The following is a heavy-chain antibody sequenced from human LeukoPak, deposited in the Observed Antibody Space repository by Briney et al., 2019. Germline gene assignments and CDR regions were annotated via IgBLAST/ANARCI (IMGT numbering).Heavy chain of an antibody. V-gene: IGHV7-4-1*02. CDR1: GYTFTSYA. D-gene: IGHD3-10*01. CDR2: INTNSGNP. CDR3: AREFPPQFGEGYYYGMDV. J-gene: IGHJ6*02. Sequence: GASVKVSCKASGYTFTSYAMNWVRQAPGQGLEWMGWINTNSGNPTYAQGFTGRFVFSLDTSVSTAYLQISSLKAEDTAVYYCAREFPPQFGEGYYYGMDVWGQGTTVTVSS.